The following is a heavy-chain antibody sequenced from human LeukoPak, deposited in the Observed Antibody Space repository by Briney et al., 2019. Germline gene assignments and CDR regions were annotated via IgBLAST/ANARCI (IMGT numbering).Heavy chain of an antibody. Sequence: ASVKVSCKASGYTFTSYGISWARQAPGQGLEWMGWISAYNGNTNYAQKLQGRVTMTTDTSTSTAYMELRSLRSDDTAVYYCARASITIFGVVTFFDYWGQGTLVTVSS. D-gene: IGHD3-3*01. CDR2: ISAYNGNT. CDR3: ARASITIFGVVTFFDY. V-gene: IGHV1-18*01. J-gene: IGHJ4*02. CDR1: GYTFTSYG.